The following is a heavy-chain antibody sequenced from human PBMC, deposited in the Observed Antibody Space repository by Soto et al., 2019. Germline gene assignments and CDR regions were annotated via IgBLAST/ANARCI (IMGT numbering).Heavy chain of an antibody. J-gene: IGHJ4*02. D-gene: IGHD2-15*01. Sequence: QVQLEQSGGGVVQPGGSLRLSCVVPGSIFIGYGMHWVRQAPGKGLEWVAVIWHDGSEIYYADSVKGRFTISRDNPKNPLYLQITGLRAEARPVYYGARVGIGETASGGFLHYGGQGPLAPVSS. CDR3: ARVGIGETASGGFLHY. CDR2: IWHDGSEI. V-gene: IGHV3-33*01. CDR1: GSIFIGYG.